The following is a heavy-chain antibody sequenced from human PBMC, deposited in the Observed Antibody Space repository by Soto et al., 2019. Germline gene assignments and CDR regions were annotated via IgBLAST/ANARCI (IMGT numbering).Heavy chain of an antibody. J-gene: IGHJ4*02. CDR1: GFTFSSYG. CDR2: IWYDGSNK. Sequence: GSLRLSCAASGFTFSSYGMHWVRQAPGKGLEWVAVIWYDGSNKYYADSVKGRFTISRDNSKNTLYLQMNSLRAEDTAVYYCARDPNYYYDSSGYSHYHGYWGQGTLVTVSS. D-gene: IGHD3-22*01. V-gene: IGHV3-33*01. CDR3: ARDPNYYYDSSGYSHYHGY.